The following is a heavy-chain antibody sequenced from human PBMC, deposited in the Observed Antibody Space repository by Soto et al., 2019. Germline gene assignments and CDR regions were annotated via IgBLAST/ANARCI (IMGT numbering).Heavy chain of an antibody. CDR2: IIPIFGTA. J-gene: IGHJ4*02. V-gene: IGHV1-69*06. Sequence: SVKVSCKSSGGTFSSYAISWVRQAPGQGLEWMGGIIPIFGTANYAQKFQGRVTITADKSTSTAYMELSSLRSEDTAVYYCAAYSSSWYFDYWGQGPLVTVSS. D-gene: IGHD6-13*01. CDR3: AAYSSSWYFDY. CDR1: GGTFSSYA.